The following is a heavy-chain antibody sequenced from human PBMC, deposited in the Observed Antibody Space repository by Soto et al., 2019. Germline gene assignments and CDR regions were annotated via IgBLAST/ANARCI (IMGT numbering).Heavy chain of an antibody. CDR3: ARDQDYGAPSGMYV. V-gene: IGHV3-30-3*01. CDR1: GFTFSSYA. J-gene: IGHJ6*02. Sequence: QVQLVESGGGVVQPGRSLRLSCAASGFTFSSYAMHWVRQAPGKGLEWVAVISYDGSNKYYADSVKGRFTISRDNSKNTLYLQMNSLRAEDTAVYYSARDQDYGAPSGMYVWGQGTTVTVSS. D-gene: IGHD4-17*01. CDR2: ISYDGSNK.